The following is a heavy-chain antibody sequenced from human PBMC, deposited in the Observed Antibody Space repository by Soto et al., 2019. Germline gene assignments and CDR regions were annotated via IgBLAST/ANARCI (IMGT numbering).Heavy chain of an antibody. CDR3: ARGYSGYDYGFDQ. V-gene: IGHV4-31*03. Sequence: QVQLHESGPGLVKPSETLSLTCTVSGGSLRSGGYHWSWIRQFPGKGLERIGYIFYFGSAYYKPSLESRVTMSIASSESHISLSLKSVTVADTAVYYCARGYSGYDYGFDQWGQGILVTVSS. CDR2: IFYFGSA. J-gene: IGHJ4*02. D-gene: IGHD5-12*01. CDR1: GGSLRSGGYH.